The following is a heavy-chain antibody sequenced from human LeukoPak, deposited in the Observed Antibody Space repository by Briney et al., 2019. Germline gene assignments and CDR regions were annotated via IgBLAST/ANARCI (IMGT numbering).Heavy chain of an antibody. J-gene: IGHJ4*02. CDR1: GGSFSGYY. D-gene: IGHD6-13*01. CDR2: INHSGST. CDR3: ARGLPNSSSWYSY. Sequence: SETLSLTCAVYGGSFSGYYWSWIHQPPGKGLEWIGEINHSGSTNYNPSLKSRVTISVDTSKNQFSLKLSSVTAADTAVYYCARGLPNSSSWYSYWSQGTLVTVSS. V-gene: IGHV4-34*01.